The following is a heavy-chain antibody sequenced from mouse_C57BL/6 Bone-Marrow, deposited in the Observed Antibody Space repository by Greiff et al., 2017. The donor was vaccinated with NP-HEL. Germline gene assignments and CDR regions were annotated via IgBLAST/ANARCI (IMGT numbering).Heavy chain of an antibody. J-gene: IGHJ4*01. CDR3: ARERGYGSNCAMDY. Sequence: VQLQQPGAELVMPGASVKLSCKASGYTFTSYWMHWVKQRPGQGLEWIGGIDPSDSYTNYNQKFKGKSTLTVDKSSSTAYMQLSSLTSEDSAVYYCARERGYGSNCAMDYWGQGTSVTVSS. CDR1: GYTFTSYW. CDR2: IDPSDSYT. V-gene: IGHV1-69*01. D-gene: IGHD1-1*01.